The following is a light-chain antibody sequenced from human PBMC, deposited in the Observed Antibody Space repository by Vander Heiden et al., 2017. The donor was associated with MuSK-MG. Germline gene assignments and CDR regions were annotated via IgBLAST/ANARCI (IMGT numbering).Light chain of an antibody. CDR2: VAS. J-gene: IGKJ4*01. V-gene: IGKV3-20*01. CDR3: QQDGSSIT. CDR1: QSVSSSY. Sequence: EIVLTQSPGTLSLSPGERATLSCRASQSVSSSYLAWYQQKPGQAPRLLIYVASSRANDIPDRFSGSGYVTDFTLTSSRREPEDFAVYYVQQDGSSITFGGGTKVEIK.